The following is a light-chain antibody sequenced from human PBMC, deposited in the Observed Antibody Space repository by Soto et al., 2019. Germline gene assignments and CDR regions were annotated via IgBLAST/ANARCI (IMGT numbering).Light chain of an antibody. CDR2: EVS. V-gene: IGLV2-8*01. J-gene: IGLJ1*01. CDR3: SSYAGSLYV. Sequence: QSALTQPPSASGSPGQSVTISCTGTSSDVGGYNYVSWYQQHPGKAPKRMIYEVSKRPSAVPDRFSGSKSGNTASLTVSGLQAEDEADYYCSSYAGSLYVFGTGTKLTVL. CDR1: SSDVGGYNY.